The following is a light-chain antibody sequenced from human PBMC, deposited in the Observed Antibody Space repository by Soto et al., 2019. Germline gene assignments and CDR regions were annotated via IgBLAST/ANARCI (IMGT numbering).Light chain of an antibody. Sequence: QSALTQPASVSGSPGQSITISCTGTSSDIGAYNYVSWYQQHPGNAPKLMIYDVNIRPSGVSNRFSGSKSGNTASLTISGLQAEDEADYYCTSWTTSTTMLFGGGTQLTVL. J-gene: IGLJ2*01. CDR3: TSWTTSTTML. V-gene: IGLV2-14*03. CDR2: DVN. CDR1: SSDIGAYNY.